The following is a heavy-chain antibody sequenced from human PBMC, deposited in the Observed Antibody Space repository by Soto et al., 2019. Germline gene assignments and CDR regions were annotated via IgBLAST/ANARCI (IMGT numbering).Heavy chain of an antibody. CDR1: GGSISSSSYY. CDR3: ARHATSSLVP. D-gene: IGHD2-8*02. Sequence: SETLSLTCTVSGGSISSSSYYWGWIRQPPGKGLEWIGSIYYSGSTYYNPSLKSRVTISVDTSKNQFSLKLSSVTAADTAVYYCARHATSSLVPWGQGTLVTVSS. CDR2: IYYSGST. V-gene: IGHV4-39*01. J-gene: IGHJ5*02.